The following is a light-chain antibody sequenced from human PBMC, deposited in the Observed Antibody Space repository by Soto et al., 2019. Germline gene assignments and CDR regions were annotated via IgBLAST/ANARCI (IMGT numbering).Light chain of an antibody. CDR3: ERYKNYSYS. Sequence: IQMTQSPSTVSASVGDSVTISCRASQPVNTFLDWYQQKPGGAPKVVIFDASNLGSGFPSRFSGSGCVTEFTISITSLQPYDFATYYRERYKNYSYSFGQATKREIK. J-gene: IGKJ2*03. CDR1: QPVNTF. CDR2: DAS. V-gene: IGKV1-5*01.